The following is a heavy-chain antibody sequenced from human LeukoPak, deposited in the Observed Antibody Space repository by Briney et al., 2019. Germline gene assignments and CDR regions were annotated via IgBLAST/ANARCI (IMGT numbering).Heavy chain of an antibody. J-gene: IGHJ4*02. CDR2: INPNSGGT. CDR1: GYTFTGYY. V-gene: IGHV1-2*06. CDR3: ARDRGGYSSRWTDY. D-gene: IGHD6-13*01. Sequence: ASVKVSCKASGYTFTGYYMHWVRQAPGQGLEWMGRINPNSGGTNYAQKFQGRVTMTRDTSISTAYMELSRLRSDDTAVYYCARDRGGYSSRWTDYWGQGTLVTVSS.